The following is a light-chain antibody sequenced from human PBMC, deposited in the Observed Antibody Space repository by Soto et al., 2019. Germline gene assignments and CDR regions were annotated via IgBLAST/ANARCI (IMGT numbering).Light chain of an antibody. Sequence: EIVLTQSPATLFLSPGERATLSCGASQRVSSSYLAWYQQKPGLAPRLLIFDASTRATGIPDRFSGSGSGTDFILTISRLEPKDFAVYYCQQYGSLYTFGQGTKLEIK. CDR1: QRVSSSY. J-gene: IGKJ2*01. CDR3: QQYGSLYT. CDR2: DAS. V-gene: IGKV3D-20*01.